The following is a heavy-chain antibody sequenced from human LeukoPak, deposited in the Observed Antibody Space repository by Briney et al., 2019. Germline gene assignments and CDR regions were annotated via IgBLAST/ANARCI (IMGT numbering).Heavy chain of an antibody. J-gene: IGHJ4*02. CDR3: ARCGVVVIGYDY. CDR1: GYTFTSYY. V-gene: IGHV1-46*01. CDR2: INPSGGST. Sequence: ASVKVSCKASGYTFTSYYMHWVRQAPGQGLEWMGIINPSGGSTSYAQKFQGRVTMTRDTSTSTVYVELSSLRSEDTAVYYCARCGVVVIGYDYWGQGTLVTVSS. D-gene: IGHD3-22*01.